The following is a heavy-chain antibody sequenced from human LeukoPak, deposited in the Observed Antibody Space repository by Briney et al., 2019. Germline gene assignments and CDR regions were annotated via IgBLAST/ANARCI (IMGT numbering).Heavy chain of an antibody. CDR3: ARRAGAYSHPYDY. D-gene: IGHD4/OR15-4a*01. CDR1: GFTVSSNS. J-gene: IGHJ4*02. V-gene: IGHV3-53*01. Sequence: PGGSLRLSCTASGFTVSSNSMSWVRQAPGKGLEWVSFIYSGTTHYSDSVKGRFTISRDNSKNTLYLQMNSLRAEDTAVYYCARRAGAYSHPYDYWGQGTPVTVSS. CDR2: IYSGTT.